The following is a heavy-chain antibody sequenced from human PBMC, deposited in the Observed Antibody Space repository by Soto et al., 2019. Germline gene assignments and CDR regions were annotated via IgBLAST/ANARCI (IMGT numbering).Heavy chain of an antibody. CDR1: GFSLSTSGVG. D-gene: IGHD3-3*01. Sequence: QITLKESGHTLVKPTQTLTLTCTFPGFSLSTSGVGVGWIHQPPGKALEWLALIYWDDDKRYSPSLKSRLTITKATPKNQVLLTMTNMDPVDTATYYCAHSGGYDFWSGYPNWFDPWGQGTLVTVSS. V-gene: IGHV2-5*02. J-gene: IGHJ5*02. CDR2: IYWDDDK. CDR3: AHSGGYDFWSGYPNWFDP.